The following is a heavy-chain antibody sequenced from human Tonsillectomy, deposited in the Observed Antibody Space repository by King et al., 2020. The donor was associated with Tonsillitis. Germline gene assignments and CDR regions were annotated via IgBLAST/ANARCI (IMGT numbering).Heavy chain of an antibody. CDR2: IRSKAYGGTT. Sequence: VQLVESGGGLVQPGRSLRLSCTASGFTFGDYAMSWVRQAPGKGLEWVGFIRSKAYGGTTEYAASVKGRFTISRDDSKGIAYLQMNSLKTEDTAVYYCAQTTYYYYMDVWGKGTTVTVSS. V-gene: IGHV3-49*04. J-gene: IGHJ6*03. CDR3: AQTTYYYYMDV. D-gene: IGHD1-14*01. CDR1: GFTFGDYA.